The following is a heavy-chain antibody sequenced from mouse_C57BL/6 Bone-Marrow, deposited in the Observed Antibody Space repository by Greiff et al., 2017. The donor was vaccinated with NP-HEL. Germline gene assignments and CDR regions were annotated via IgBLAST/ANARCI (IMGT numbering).Heavy chain of an antibody. CDR1: GYTFTDYN. D-gene: IGHD1-1*01. CDR2: INPNNGGT. J-gene: IGHJ2*01. CDR3: ARRIYYYGSSPYYFDY. Sequence: LVKPGASVKIPCKASGYTFTDYNMDWVKQSHGKSLEWIGDINPNNGGTIYNQKFKGKATLTVDKSSSTAYMELRSLTSEDTAVYYCARRIYYYGSSPYYFDYWGQGTTLTVSS. V-gene: IGHV1-18*01.